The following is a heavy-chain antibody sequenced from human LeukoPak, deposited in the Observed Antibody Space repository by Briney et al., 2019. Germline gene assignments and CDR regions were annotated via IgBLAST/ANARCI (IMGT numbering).Heavy chain of an antibody. Sequence: SETLSLTCTVSGGSISSYYWSWIRQPPGKGLEWIGYIYYSGSTNYTPSLKSRVTISVDTSKNQFSLKLSSVTAADTAVYYCASALPSFDSSGYYQLYFDYWGQGTLVTVSS. CDR3: ASALPSFDSSGYYQLYFDY. V-gene: IGHV4-59*01. CDR1: GGSISSYY. CDR2: IYYSGST. J-gene: IGHJ4*02. D-gene: IGHD3-22*01.